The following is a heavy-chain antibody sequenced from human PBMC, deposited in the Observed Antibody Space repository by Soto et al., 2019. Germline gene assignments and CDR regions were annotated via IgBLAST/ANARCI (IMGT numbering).Heavy chain of an antibody. Sequence: QVQLQESGPGLVKPSETLSLTCTVSGGSISSYYWTWIRQPPGKGLEWIGFMYNSGSTHYNPSLKSRVTKSLDTSKSQFALTLRSVTAADTAVYYCASMGYYYGSGSCPLDYWGQGTLVTVSS. CDR3: ASMGYYYGSGSCPLDY. D-gene: IGHD3-10*01. CDR2: MYNSGST. V-gene: IGHV4-59*12. J-gene: IGHJ4*02. CDR1: GGSISSYY.